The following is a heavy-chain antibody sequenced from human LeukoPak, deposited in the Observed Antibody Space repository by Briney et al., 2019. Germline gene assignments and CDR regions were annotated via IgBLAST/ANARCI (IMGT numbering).Heavy chain of an antibody. D-gene: IGHD3-3*01. V-gene: IGHV4-39*02. J-gene: IGHJ4*02. CDR3: AIDRGTQKWYAHGRPREWLVD. CDR2: VYYTGST. CDR1: GGSLFSNFYY. Sequence: SETLSLTCIVSGGSLFSNFYYWGWVRQPPGKGLEWIGTVYYTGSTYYNSSLKSRVTISVDPSKNQFALKLRSVTAADTAVYYCAIDRGTQKWYAHGRPREWLVDWGQGTLVTVSS.